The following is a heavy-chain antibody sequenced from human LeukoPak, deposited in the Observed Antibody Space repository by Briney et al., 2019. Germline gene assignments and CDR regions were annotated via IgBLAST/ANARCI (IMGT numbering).Heavy chain of an antibody. Sequence: PSETLSLTCTVSGYSISSGYYWGWIRQPPGKGLEWIGSIYHSGSTYYNPSLKSRVTISVDTSKNQFSLKLSSVTAADTAVYYCARVSTGTTGSDAFDIWGQGTMVTVSS. D-gene: IGHD1-1*01. V-gene: IGHV4-38-2*02. J-gene: IGHJ3*02. CDR1: GYSISSGYY. CDR3: ARVSTGTTGSDAFDI. CDR2: IYHSGST.